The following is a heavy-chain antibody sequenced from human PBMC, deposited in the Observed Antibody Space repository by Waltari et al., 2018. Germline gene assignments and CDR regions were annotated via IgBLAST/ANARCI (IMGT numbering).Heavy chain of an antibody. CDR3: ARAKGNYGAWFDP. D-gene: IGHD4-17*01. V-gene: IGHV4-38-2*02. J-gene: IGHJ5*02. CDR1: GYSISSGYY. Sequence: QVQLQESGPGLVKPAETLSLTCTVSGYSISSGYYWGWIRQPPGKGLEWIGSIYHSGSTYSNPSLKSRVTISVDTSKNQFSLKLSSVTAADTAVYYCARAKGNYGAWFDPWGQGTLVTVSS. CDR2: IYHSGST.